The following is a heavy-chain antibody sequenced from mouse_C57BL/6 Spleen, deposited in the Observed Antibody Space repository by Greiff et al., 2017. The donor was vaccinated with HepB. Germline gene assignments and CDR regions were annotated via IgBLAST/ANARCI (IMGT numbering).Heavy chain of an antibody. CDR1: GFTFSDYY. V-gene: IGHV5-12*01. D-gene: IGHD1-1*01. Sequence: EVMLVESGGGLVQPGGSLKLSCAASGFTFSDYYMYWVRQTPEKRLEWVAYISNGGGSTYYPDTVKGRFTISRDNAKNTLYLQMSRLKSEDTAMYYCARREGSSHWYFDVWGTGTTVTVSS. CDR2: ISNGGGST. J-gene: IGHJ1*03. CDR3: ARREGSSHWYFDV.